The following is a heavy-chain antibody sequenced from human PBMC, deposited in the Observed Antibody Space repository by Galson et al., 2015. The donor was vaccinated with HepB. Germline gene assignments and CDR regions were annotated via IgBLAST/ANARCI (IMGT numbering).Heavy chain of an antibody. V-gene: IGHV3-49*03. D-gene: IGHD3-16*01. Sequence: SLRLSCAGSGFTFADFALSWFRQAPGKVLEWVGFIRSKIYNETTDYAAPVKGRFTISRDDSKKALFLQVKSLKTEDTAMYYCTTTGGGDFDYWGQGTLVTVSS. CDR3: TTTGGGDFDY. CDR1: GFTFADFA. J-gene: IGHJ4*02. CDR2: IRSKIYNETT.